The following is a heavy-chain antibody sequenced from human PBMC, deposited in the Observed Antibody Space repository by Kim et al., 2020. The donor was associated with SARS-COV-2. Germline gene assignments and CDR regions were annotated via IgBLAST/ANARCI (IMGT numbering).Heavy chain of an antibody. CDR2: ISWNSGSI. CDR1: GFTFDDYA. Sequence: GGSLRLSCAASGFTFDDYAMHWVRQAPGKGLEWVSGISWNSGSIGYADSVKGRFTISRDNAKNSLYLQMNSLRAEDTALYYCAKGRHCSSTSCYYYYGMDVWGQGTTVTVSS. D-gene: IGHD2-2*01. J-gene: IGHJ6*02. V-gene: IGHV3-9*01. CDR3: AKGRHCSSTSCYYYYGMDV.